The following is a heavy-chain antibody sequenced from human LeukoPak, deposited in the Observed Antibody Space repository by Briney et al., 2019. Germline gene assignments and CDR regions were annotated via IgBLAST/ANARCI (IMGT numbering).Heavy chain of an antibody. D-gene: IGHD6-6*01. CDR1: GYTLTELS. CDR2: FDPEDGET. CDR3: ATGPRHSSSSGNYYYYYGMDV. J-gene: IGHJ6*02. Sequence: ASVKVSCKVSGYTLTELSMHWVRQAPGKGLEWMGGFDPEDGETIYAQKFQGRVTMTEDTSTDTAYMELSSLRSEDTAVYYCATGPRHSSSSGNYYYYYGMDVWGQGTTVTVSS. V-gene: IGHV1-24*01.